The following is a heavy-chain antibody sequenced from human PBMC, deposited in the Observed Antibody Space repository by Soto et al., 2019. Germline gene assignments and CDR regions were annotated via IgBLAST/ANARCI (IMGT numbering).Heavy chain of an antibody. D-gene: IGHD6-19*01. J-gene: IGHJ6*02. CDR3: ARAPGAVNSYAGVDV. CDR1: GFIFSDYY. Sequence: VGSLRLSCVASGFIFSDYYMAWIRRAPGKGLEWVSYISDGGSYTNHGNSVRGRVPVSRDDARNSLYLQVNNLRVEDTGVYYCARAPGAVNSYAGVDVWGQGTTVTVSS. CDR2: ISDGGSYT. V-gene: IGHV3-11*05.